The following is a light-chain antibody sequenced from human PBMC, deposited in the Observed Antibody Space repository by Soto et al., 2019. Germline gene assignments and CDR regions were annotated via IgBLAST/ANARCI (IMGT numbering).Light chain of an antibody. CDR2: GAS. V-gene: IGKV3-15*01. J-gene: IGKJ5*01. Sequence: EIVMTQSPATLSVYPGERATLSCRASQSVSSYLAWYQQKPGQAPRLLIYGASTRATGIPARFSGSGSGTEFTLTISSLQSEDFAVYYCQQYNDWPSITFGQGTRLEI. CDR3: QQYNDWPSIT. CDR1: QSVSSY.